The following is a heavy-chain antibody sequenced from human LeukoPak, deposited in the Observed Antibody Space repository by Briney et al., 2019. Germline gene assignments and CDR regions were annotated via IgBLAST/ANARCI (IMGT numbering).Heavy chain of an antibody. CDR2: VDPEDGET. CDR1: GYTFTDYY. Sequence: ASVKISCKVSGYTFTDYYMHWVQQAPGKGFEWMGLVDPEDGETIYAEKFQGRVTITADTSTDTAYMELSSLRSEDTAVYYCATPRYSSSVRAFDIWGQGTMVTVSS. CDR3: ATPRYSSSVRAFDI. J-gene: IGHJ3*02. D-gene: IGHD6-13*01. V-gene: IGHV1-69-2*01.